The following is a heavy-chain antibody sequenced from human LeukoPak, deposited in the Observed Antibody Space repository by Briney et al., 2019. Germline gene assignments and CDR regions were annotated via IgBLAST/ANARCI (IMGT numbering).Heavy chain of an antibody. CDR1: GFTFSDYY. J-gene: IGHJ3*02. CDR2: ISSSGSTI. Sequence: GGSLRLSCTASGFTFSDYYMSWIRQAPGKGLEWVSYISSSGSTIYYADSVKGRFTISRDNAKNSLYLQMNSLRADDTAVYYCARGVGPPTYHRASSPIWGQGTMVTVSS. D-gene: IGHD6-6*01. V-gene: IGHV3-11*01. CDR3: ARGVGPPTYHRASSPI.